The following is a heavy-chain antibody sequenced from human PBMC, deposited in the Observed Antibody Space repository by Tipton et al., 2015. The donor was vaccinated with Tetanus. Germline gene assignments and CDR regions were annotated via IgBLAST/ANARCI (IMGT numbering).Heavy chain of an antibody. D-gene: IGHD1-26*01. V-gene: IGHV4-31*03. J-gene: IGHJ4*02. CDR1: CGSISSGGYY. CDR2: IYNSGST. CDR3: ARDQARGARGWNYFDY. Sequence: TLSLTCTVSCGSISSGGYYWSWIRQHPGKGLEWIGDIYNSGSTYYNPSLKSRVTILVDTTKNQFSLKLKSVTAADTAVCYCARDQARGARGWNYFDYWGQGSLVTVSS.